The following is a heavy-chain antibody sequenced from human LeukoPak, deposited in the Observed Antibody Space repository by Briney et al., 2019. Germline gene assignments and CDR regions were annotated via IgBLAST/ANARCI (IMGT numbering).Heavy chain of an antibody. V-gene: IGHV3-33*06. CDR3: RNDVSSAFDI. Sequence: RSLRLSCAASGFTFSTYGMHWVRQAPGKGLGWVAVIWYDGGNKYYADSVKGRFTISSDNSKNTLYLQMNGLRAEDTAVYYCRNDVSSAFDIWGQGTMVTVSS. J-gene: IGHJ3*02. CDR1: GFTFSTYG. CDR2: IWYDGGNK. D-gene: IGHD6-6*01.